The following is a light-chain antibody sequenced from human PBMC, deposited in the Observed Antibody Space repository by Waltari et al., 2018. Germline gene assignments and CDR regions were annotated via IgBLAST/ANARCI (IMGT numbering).Light chain of an antibody. CDR1: QNVGSD. J-gene: IGKJ3*01. CDR3: QQSYSVPFT. V-gene: IGKV3-15*01. Sequence: EIVMTQSPVILSVSPGDGATLSCRASQNVGSDLAWYQQKPGQPPRLLIYDASTRASDIPARFSGRGSGTEFTLTISSLQSEDFATYHCQQSYSVPFTFGPGTKVDFK. CDR2: DAS.